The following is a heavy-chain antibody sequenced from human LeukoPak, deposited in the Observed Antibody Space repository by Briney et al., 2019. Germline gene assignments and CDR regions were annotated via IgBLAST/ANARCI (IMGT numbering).Heavy chain of an antibody. CDR2: ISGSGGST. D-gene: IGHD2-2*01. CDR3: AKRSPLDIVVVPAALGYGMDV. V-gene: IGHV3-23*01. CDR1: GFTFSSYA. J-gene: IGHJ6*02. Sequence: GGSLRLSCAASGFTFSSYAMSWVRQAPGKGLEWVSAISGSGGSTYYADSVKGRFTISRDNSKNTLYLQMNSLRAEDTAVYYCAKRSPLDIVVVPAALGYGMDVWGQGTTVTVSS.